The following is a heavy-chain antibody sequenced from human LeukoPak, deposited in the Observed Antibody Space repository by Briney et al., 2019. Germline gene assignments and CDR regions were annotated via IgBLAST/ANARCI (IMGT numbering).Heavy chain of an antibody. D-gene: IGHD6-13*01. V-gene: IGHV1-69*04. CDR2: IIPILGIA. CDR3: ARGSSSWYSGVY. CDR1: GGTFSSYA. Sequence: GASVKVSCKASGGTFSSYAISWVRQAPGQGLEWMGRIIPILGIANYAQKFQGRVTITADKSTSTAYMEPSSLRSEDTAVYYCARGSSSWYSGVYWGQGTLVTVSS. J-gene: IGHJ4*02.